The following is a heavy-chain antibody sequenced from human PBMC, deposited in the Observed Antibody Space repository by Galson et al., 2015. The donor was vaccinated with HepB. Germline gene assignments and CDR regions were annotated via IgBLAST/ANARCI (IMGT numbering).Heavy chain of an antibody. CDR2: ISSSSSTTI. D-gene: IGHD3-9*01. CDR3: ARERGSIFSQLFYFDY. Sequence: SLRLSCAASGFTFNGHSMNWVRQAPGKGLEWLSYISSSSSTTIYYADAVKGRFTISRDNAKSSLYLQMNSLRAEDTAVYYCARERGSIFSQLFYFDYWGQGALVTVSS. J-gene: IGHJ4*02. CDR1: GFTFNGHS. V-gene: IGHV3-48*04.